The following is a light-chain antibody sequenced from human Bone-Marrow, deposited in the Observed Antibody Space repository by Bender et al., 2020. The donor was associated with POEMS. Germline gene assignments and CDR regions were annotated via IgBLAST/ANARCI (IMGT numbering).Light chain of an antibody. CDR3: QTWDTGLRV. CDR2: LNSDGSH. CDR1: SGHDHYA. Sequence: QLVVTQSPSVSASLGASVKLTCTLSSGHDHYAIAWHQQQPEKGPRFLMKLNSDGSHNKGGGIPDRFSGSSSGAERYLTISGLQSEDEADYYCQTWDTGLRVFGGGTKLTVL. V-gene: IGLV4-69*01. J-gene: IGLJ3*02.